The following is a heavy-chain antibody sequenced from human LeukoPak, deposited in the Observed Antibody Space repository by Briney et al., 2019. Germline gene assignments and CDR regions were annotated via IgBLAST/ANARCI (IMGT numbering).Heavy chain of an antibody. CDR3: ARDEVNTMIVVVIMDT. CDR1: GDSFTNYA. V-gene: IGHV1-18*01. D-gene: IGHD3-22*01. CDR2: ITSFNGNT. Sequence: ASVKVSCKASGDSFTNYAFTWVRQAPGQGLEWIGWITSFNGNTNYPQKFQGRVTMTADTSTSTVYMDLRSLRSDDTAVYYCARDEVNTMIVVVIMDTWGQGTLVTVSS. J-gene: IGHJ5*02.